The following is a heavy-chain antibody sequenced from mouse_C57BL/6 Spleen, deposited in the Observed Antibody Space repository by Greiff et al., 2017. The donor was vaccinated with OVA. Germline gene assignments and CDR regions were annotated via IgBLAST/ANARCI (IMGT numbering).Heavy chain of an antibody. CDR1: GFTFSDYY. CDR3: AREYYYGSRIFDY. CDR2: INYDGSST. Sequence: EVKVVESEGGLVQPGSSMKLSCTASGFTFSDYYMAWVRQVPEKGLEWVANINYDGSSTYYLDSLKSRFIISRDNAKNILYLQMSSLKSEDTATYYCAREYYYGSRIFDYWGQGTTLTVSS. D-gene: IGHD1-1*01. V-gene: IGHV5-16*01. J-gene: IGHJ2*01.